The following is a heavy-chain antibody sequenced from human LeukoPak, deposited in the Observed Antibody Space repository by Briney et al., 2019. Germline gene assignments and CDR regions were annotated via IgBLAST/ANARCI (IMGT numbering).Heavy chain of an antibody. J-gene: IGHJ4*02. Sequence: PSETLSLTCAVYGGSFSGYYWSCIRQPPGKGLEWIGEINHSGSTNYNPSLKSRVTISVDTSKNQFSLKLSSVTAADTAVYYCARAAHLGYCSSTSCPRTPFDYWGQGTLVTVSS. CDR2: INHSGST. CDR1: GGSFSGYY. V-gene: IGHV4-34*01. CDR3: ARAAHLGYCSSTSCPRTPFDY. D-gene: IGHD2-2*01.